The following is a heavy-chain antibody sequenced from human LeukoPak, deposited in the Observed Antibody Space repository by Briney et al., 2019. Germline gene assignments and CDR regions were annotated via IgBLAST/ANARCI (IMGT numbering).Heavy chain of an antibody. CDR2: ISWNSGSI. CDR3: AKDTSSSWFNWFDP. Sequence: SLRLSCAASGFTFDDYAMHWVRQAPGKGLEWVSGISWNSGSIGYADSVKGRFTISRDNAKNSLYLQMNSLRAEDTALYYCAKDTSSSWFNWFDPWGQGTLVTVSS. J-gene: IGHJ5*02. CDR1: GFTFDDYA. D-gene: IGHD6-13*01. V-gene: IGHV3-9*01.